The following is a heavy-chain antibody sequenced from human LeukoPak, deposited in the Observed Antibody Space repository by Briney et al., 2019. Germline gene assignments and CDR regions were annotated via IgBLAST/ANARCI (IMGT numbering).Heavy chain of an antibody. Sequence: ASVKVSCKASGGTFSSYAISWVRQAPGQGLEWMGRIIPILGIANYAQKFQGRVTITADKSTSTAYMELRSLRSDDTAVYYCARGEEPVYGMDVWGQGTTVTVSS. V-gene: IGHV1-69*04. CDR2: IIPILGIA. CDR1: GGTFSSYA. CDR3: ARGEEPVYGMDV. J-gene: IGHJ6*02. D-gene: IGHD1-26*01.